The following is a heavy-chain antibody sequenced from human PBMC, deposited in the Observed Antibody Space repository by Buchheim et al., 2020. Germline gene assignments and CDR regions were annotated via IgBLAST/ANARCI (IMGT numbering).Heavy chain of an antibody. CDR1: GGPISSSNW. Sequence: QVQLQESGPGLVKPSGTLSLTCAVSGGPISSSNWWSWVRQPPGKGLEWIGEIYHSGSTNYNPSLKSRVTLSVDKSKNQLSPKLSSVTAADTAVYYCARFTDWPNHPNWFDPWGQGTL. D-gene: IGHD1-14*01. CDR2: IYHSGST. V-gene: IGHV4-4*02. J-gene: IGHJ5*02. CDR3: ARFTDWPNHPNWFDP.